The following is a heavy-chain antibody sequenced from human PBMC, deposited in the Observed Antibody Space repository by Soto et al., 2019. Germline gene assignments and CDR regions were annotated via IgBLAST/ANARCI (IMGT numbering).Heavy chain of an antibody. V-gene: IGHV1-46*01. CDR1: GYTFAMHY. J-gene: IGHJ4*02. Sequence: QVQLVQSGAEVKKPGASVKISCKTSGYTFAMHYIHWVRQVPGQGLEWMGMINPSDGSTSYVQKFQGRVTMTRYTSATTVFLNMSRLTSHDTAVFYCAREDGGGGRRHDFWGQGTLVTVSS. D-gene: IGHD2-15*01. CDR2: INPSDGST. CDR3: AREDGGGGRRHDF.